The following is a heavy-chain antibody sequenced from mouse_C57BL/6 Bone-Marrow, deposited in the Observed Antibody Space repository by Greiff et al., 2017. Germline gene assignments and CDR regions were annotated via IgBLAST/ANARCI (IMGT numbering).Heavy chain of an antibody. CDR3: TSLLSWFAY. D-gene: IGHD1-1*01. Sequence: EVKLEASGGGLVQPGGSMKLSCAASGFTFSDAWMDWVRQSPEKGLEWVADIRNKANNHATYYAVSVKGRFTISRDDSKSSVYPQMNSLRAEDTGIYYCTSLLSWFAYWGQGTLVTVSA. V-gene: IGHV6-6*01. J-gene: IGHJ3*01. CDR2: IRNKANNHAT. CDR1: GFTFSDAW.